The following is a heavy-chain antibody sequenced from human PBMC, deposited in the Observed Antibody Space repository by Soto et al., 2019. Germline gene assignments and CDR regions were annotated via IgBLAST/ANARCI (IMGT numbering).Heavy chain of an antibody. Sequence: GGSLRLSCAASGFTFGNYGMHWVRQAPGKGLEWVAVIWFDGNKQHYADSVKGRFTISRDNSKNTLYVQMTSLRAEDTAVYYCARGLQSLFDYWGQGTLVTGS. J-gene: IGHJ4*02. CDR2: IWFDGNKQ. CDR1: GFTFGNYG. V-gene: IGHV3-33*01. CDR3: ARGLQSLFDY.